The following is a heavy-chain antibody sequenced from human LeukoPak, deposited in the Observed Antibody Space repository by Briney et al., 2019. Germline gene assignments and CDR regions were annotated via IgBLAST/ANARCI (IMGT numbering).Heavy chain of an antibody. V-gene: IGHV4-59*08. CDR2: IYYSGST. Sequence: SETLSLTCTVSGGFINNYYGIWIRQPPGKGLEWIGYIYYSGSTNYNPSLKSRVTISVDTSKNQFSLKLSSVTAADTAVYYCARAWFPYGMDVWGQGTTVTASS. CDR1: GGFINNYY. J-gene: IGHJ6*02. D-gene: IGHD3-10*01. CDR3: ARAWFPYGMDV.